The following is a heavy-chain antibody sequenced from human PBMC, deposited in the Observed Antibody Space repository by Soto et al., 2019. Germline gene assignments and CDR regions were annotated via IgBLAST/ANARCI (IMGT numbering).Heavy chain of an antibody. J-gene: IGHJ4*02. D-gene: IGHD6-13*01. CDR3: AKGPSSWPYFYDY. CDR1: GFTFRSYA. Sequence: EVQLLESGGGLVQPGGSLRLSCAASGFTFRSYAMTWVRQAPGKGLEWVSSFSGSGSNTYYADSVKGRFTISRENSKNTLYVPMNSLRAEDTAVYSCAKGPSSWPYFYDYWGQGTLVTVSS. CDR2: FSGSGSNT. V-gene: IGHV3-23*01.